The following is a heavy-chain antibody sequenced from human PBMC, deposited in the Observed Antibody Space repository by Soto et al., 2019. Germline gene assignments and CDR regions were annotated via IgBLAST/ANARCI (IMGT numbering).Heavy chain of an antibody. D-gene: IGHD5-12*01. CDR3: ARVHTSGSGCDY. CDR2: VSHSGST. J-gene: IGHJ4*02. V-gene: IGHV4-38-2*01. CDR1: GYSVSSGYY. Sequence: SETLSLTCAVSGYSVSSGYYWAWIRQSPGKGLEWLGSVSHSGSTYYNPSLKSRVTMSVDTSKNQISLNLISVTAADTALYYCARVHTSGSGCDYWGQGTLVTVSS.